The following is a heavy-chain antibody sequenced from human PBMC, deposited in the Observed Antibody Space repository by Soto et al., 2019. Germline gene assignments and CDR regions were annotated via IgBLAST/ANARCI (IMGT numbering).Heavy chain of an antibody. V-gene: IGHV1-18*01. D-gene: IGHD5-18*01. J-gene: IGHJ4*02. CDR2: ISANNGNT. Sequence: GASVKVSCKASGYTFICFGISLVRQAPGQGLEWLGWISANNGNTKYAQSFQGRVSMSTDASTNTAYMELRSLTSDDTAVYYCARTDTSMVTFYWGQGTLVTVSS. CDR1: GYTFICFG. CDR3: ARTDTSMVTFY.